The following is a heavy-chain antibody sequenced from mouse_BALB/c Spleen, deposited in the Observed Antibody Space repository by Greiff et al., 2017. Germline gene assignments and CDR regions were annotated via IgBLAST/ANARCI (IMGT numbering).Heavy chain of an antibody. CDR3: ARNGYDGETWFAY. J-gene: IGHJ3*01. D-gene: IGHD2-2*01. CDR2: IYPGDGDT. V-gene: IGHV1-82*01. Sequence: VKLMESGPELVKPGASVKISCKASGYAFSSSWMNWVKQRPGQGLEWIGRIYPGDGDTNYNGKFKGKATLTADKSSSTAYMQLSSLTSVDSAVYFCARNGYDGETWFAYWGQGTLVTVSA. CDR1: GYAFSSSW.